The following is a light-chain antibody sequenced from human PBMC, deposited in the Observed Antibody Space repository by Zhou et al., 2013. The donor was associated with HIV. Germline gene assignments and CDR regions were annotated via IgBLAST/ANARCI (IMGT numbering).Light chain of an antibody. Sequence: DIQMTQSPSTLSASVGDRVTITCRASQSISSWLAWYQQKPGKAPKLLIYKASTLESGVPSRFSGSGSGTGFTLTISSLQPDDFGTYYCQQCNSYPYTFGQGPSWRSN. CDR1: QSISSW. CDR3: QQCNSYPYT. CDR2: KAS. J-gene: IGKJ2*01. V-gene: IGKV1-5*03.